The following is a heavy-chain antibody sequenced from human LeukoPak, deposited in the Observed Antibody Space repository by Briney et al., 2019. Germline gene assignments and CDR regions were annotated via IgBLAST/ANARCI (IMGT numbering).Heavy chain of an antibody. CDR1: GGSINSYY. Sequence: PSETLSLTCIVSGGSINSYYRSWIRQPPGKGLEWIGHINYSGGTKYNPSLKSRVTISVDTPKNQFSLKLSSVTAADTAVYYCARYYYDSSGYSNGMDVWGQGTTVTVSS. CDR3: ARYYYDSSGYSNGMDV. J-gene: IGHJ6*02. V-gene: IGHV4-59*08. D-gene: IGHD3-22*01. CDR2: INYSGGT.